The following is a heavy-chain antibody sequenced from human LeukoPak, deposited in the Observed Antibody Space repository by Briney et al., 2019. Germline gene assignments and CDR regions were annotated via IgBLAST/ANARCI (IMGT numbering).Heavy chain of an antibody. J-gene: IGHJ6*02. CDR1: GDSVSSNSAA. V-gene: IGHV6-1*01. CDR3: ARDSLSSSSWNYGMDV. CDR2: TYYRSKWYN. Sequence: SQTLSLTCAISGDSVSSNSAAWTWIRQSPSRGLEWLGRTYYRSKWYNDYAVSVKSRITINPDTSKNQFSLQLNSVTPEDTAVYYCARDSLSSSSWNYGMDVWGQGTTVTVSS. D-gene: IGHD6-6*01.